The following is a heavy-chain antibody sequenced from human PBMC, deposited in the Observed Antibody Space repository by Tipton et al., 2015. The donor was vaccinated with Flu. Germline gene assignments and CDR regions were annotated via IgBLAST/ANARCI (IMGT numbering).Heavy chain of an antibody. CDR1: GHSISSGYY. V-gene: IGHV4-38-2*02. D-gene: IGHD6-13*01. CDR2: IYQSGTT. Sequence: GLVKPSETLSLTCTVSGHSISSGYYWGWIRQPPGKGLEWIGSIYQSGTTYYNPSLKSRVTISVDTSKNQFSLKLSSVTAADTAVYYCARHGYSSSWTPMGYYYGMDVWGQGTTVTVSS. J-gene: IGHJ6*02. CDR3: ARHGYSSSWTPMGYYYGMDV.